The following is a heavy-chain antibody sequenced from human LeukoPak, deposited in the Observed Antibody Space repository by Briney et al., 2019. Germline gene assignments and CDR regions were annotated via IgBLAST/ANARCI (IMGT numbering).Heavy chain of an antibody. CDR2: IYPGDSDT. J-gene: IGHJ5*02. CDR3: ARRAAYSRDSSGYL. D-gene: IGHD3-22*01. V-gene: IGHV5-51*01. Sequence: GESLKISCKGSGYSFTTYWIGWVRQLPGKGLEWMGIIYPGDSDTRYSPSFQGQVTISADKSITTAYLQWSSLKASDTAMYYCARRAAYSRDSSGYLWGQGTLVTVSS. CDR1: GYSFTTYW.